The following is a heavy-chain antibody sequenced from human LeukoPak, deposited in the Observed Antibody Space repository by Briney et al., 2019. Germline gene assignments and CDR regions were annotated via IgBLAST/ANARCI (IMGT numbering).Heavy chain of an antibody. CDR3: ARGSDKIFGVVIPPPDY. D-gene: IGHD3-3*01. V-gene: IGHV1-69*05. J-gene: IGHJ4*02. Sequence: ASVKVSCKASGGTFSSYAISWVRQAPGQGLEWMGGIIPIFGIANYAQKFQGRVTITTDESTSTAYMELSSLRSEDTAVYYCARGSDKIFGVVIPPPDYWGQGTLVTVSS. CDR1: GGTFSSYA. CDR2: IIPIFGIA.